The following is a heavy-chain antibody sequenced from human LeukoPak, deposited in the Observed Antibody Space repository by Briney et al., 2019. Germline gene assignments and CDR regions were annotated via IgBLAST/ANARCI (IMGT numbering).Heavy chain of an antibody. D-gene: IGHD5-18*01. J-gene: IGHJ5*01. V-gene: IGHV4-39*01. CDR3: ARHDGYNYGYIDS. Sequence: SETLSLTCTVCSRSISSSEYYWGWIRQPPGKGLEWIANIYYTSKTNYNPSLKSRVTISIDTSKNQFSLKLSPVTAAHTAVYYCARHDGYNYGYIDSWGQGTLVTVSS. CDR2: IYYTSKT. CDR1: SRSISSSEYY.